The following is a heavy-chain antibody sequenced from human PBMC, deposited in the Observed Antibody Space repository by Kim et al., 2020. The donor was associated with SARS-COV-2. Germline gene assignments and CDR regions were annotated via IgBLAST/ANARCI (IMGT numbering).Heavy chain of an antibody. Sequence: SETLSLTCTVSGGSISSSSYYWGWIRQPPGKGLEWIGSIYYSGSTYYNPSLKSRVTISVDTSKNQFSLKLSSVTAADTAVYYCASEGSSSWYGWGQGTLVTVSS. D-gene: IGHD6-13*01. CDR1: GGSISSSSYY. CDR3: ASEGSSSWYG. J-gene: IGHJ4*02. CDR2: IYYSGST. V-gene: IGHV4-39*01.